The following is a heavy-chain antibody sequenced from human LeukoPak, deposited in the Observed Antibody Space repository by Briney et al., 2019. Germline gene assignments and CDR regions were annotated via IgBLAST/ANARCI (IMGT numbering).Heavy chain of an antibody. D-gene: IGHD6-6*01. CDR2: INPNSGGT. J-gene: IGHJ4*02. CDR3: ARDIGPEYSSSLYYFDY. V-gene: IGHV1-2*02. Sequence: ASVKVSCKASGYTFTGYYMHWGRQAPGQGLEWMGWINPNSGGTNYAQKFQGRVTMTRDTSISTAYMELSRLRSDDTAVYYCARDIGPEYSSSLYYFDYWGQGTLVTVSS. CDR1: GYTFTGYY.